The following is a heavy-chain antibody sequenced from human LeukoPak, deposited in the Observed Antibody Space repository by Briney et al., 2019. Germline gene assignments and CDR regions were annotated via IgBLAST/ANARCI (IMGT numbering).Heavy chain of an antibody. D-gene: IGHD3-16*01. J-gene: IGHJ4*02. CDR3: ARFITGGFDY. Sequence: GGSLRLSCAASGFTFSSYSMNWVRQAPGKGLEWVSTLASTGRHIYYADSVKARFTISRDSAMDSLNLQMDSLTADDTAIYYCARFITGGFDYWGQGALVTVSS. CDR2: LASTGRHI. V-gene: IGHV3-21*01. CDR1: GFTFSSYS.